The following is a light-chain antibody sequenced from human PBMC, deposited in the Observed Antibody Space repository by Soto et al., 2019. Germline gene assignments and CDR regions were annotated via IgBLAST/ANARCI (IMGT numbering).Light chain of an antibody. J-gene: IGLJ1*01. Sequence: QSALTQPASVSGSPGQSITISCTGTSSDVGGYNYVSWYQQHPGKVPKLKIYDVSNRPSGVSNRFSGSKSGNTASLTISGPQPEGEADYYYSSSTSTSLFVFGTGTKLPVL. CDR1: SSDVGGYNY. CDR2: DVS. V-gene: IGLV2-14*01. CDR3: SSSTSTSLFV.